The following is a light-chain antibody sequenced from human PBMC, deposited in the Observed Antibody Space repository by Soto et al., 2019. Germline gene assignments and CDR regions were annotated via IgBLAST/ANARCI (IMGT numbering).Light chain of an antibody. Sequence: QSALTQPASVSGSPGQSITISCTGTSSDVGGYNYVSWYQQHPGKAPKLMIYEVSNRPSGVSDRFSGSRCGNTASLTISGLQAEDEYYYCCCSYTSTSTWVFGGGTQLTVL. CDR2: EVS. CDR1: SSDVGGYNY. CDR3: CSYTSTSTWV. V-gene: IGLV2-14*01. J-gene: IGLJ3*02.